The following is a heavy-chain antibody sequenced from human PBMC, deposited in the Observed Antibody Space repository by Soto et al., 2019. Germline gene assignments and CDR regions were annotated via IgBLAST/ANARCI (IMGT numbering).Heavy chain of an antibody. CDR1: GYNLAGYW. V-gene: IGHV5-51*01. CDR2: IYPSDSDT. J-gene: IGHJ4*02. D-gene: IGHD3-3*01. Sequence: PGESLKISCKGSGYNLAGYWIAWVRLMPGKGLELMGIIYPSDSDTRYRPSFQGQVTISADKSISSAYLQWSSLRASDTAMYYCARGGVSTRTFDYWGQGTPVTVSS. CDR3: ARGGVSTRTFDY.